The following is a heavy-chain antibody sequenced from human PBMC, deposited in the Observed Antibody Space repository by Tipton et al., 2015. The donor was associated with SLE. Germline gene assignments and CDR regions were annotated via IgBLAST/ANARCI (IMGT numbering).Heavy chain of an antibody. CDR1: GDSISSRNYY. V-gene: IGHV4-39*07. CDR2: PYYSVST. J-gene: IGHJ4*02. CDR3: ARTSTAISPFDY. D-gene: IGHD2-2*02. Sequence: TLSLTCNVSGDSISSRNYYWDWNRQPPGKGLEWIGSPYYSVSTYYKPSLKSRVTISVDTSKNQFSLTLTSVTAADTAIYYCARTSTAISPFDYWGQGTLVTVSS.